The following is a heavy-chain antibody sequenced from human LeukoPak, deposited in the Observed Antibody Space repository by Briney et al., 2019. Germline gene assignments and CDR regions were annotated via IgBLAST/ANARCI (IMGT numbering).Heavy chain of an antibody. V-gene: IGHV1-69*13. D-gene: IGHD2-15*01. CDR3: ARDRGYCSGGSCPDYYYYYMDV. CDR2: IIPIFGTA. Sequence: SVKVSCKASGGTFSSYAISWVRQAPGQGLEWMGGIIPIFGTANYAQKFQGRVTITADESTSTAYMELSSLRSEDTAVYYCARDRGYCSGGSCPDYYYYYMDVWGKGTTVTVSS. CDR1: GGTFSSYA. J-gene: IGHJ6*03.